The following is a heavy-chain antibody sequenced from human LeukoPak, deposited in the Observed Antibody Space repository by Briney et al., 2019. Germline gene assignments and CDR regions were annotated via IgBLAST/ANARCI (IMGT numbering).Heavy chain of an antibody. CDR1: GGSISTYY. D-gene: IGHD1-26*01. V-gene: IGHV4-59*08. J-gene: IGHJ4*02. Sequence: HSETLSLTCTFSGGSISTYYWSWIRQPPGKGLEWIGYIYYSGYTNYNPSLKSRVTISIDTSKNQFSLKLSSVTAADTAVYYCSRQERWERPMFFDYWGQGTLVTVSS. CDR3: SRQERWERPMFFDY. CDR2: IYYSGYT.